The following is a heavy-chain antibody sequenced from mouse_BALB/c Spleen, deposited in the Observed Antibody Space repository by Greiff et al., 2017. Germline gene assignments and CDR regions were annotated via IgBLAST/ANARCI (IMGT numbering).Heavy chain of an antibody. D-gene: IGHD1-1*01. Sequence: VQLQQPGAELVKPGASVKLSCKASGYTFTSYWMHWVKQRPGQGLEWIGEINPSNGRTNYNEKFKSKATLTVDKSSSTAYMQLSSLTSEDSAVYYCARRVIEGYYAMDYWGQGTSVTVSS. V-gene: IGHV1S81*02. CDR1: GYTFTSYW. J-gene: IGHJ4*01. CDR2: INPSNGRT. CDR3: ARRVIEGYYAMDY.